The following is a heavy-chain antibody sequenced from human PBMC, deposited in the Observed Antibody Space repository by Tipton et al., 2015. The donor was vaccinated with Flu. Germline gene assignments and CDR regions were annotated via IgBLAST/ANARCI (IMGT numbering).Heavy chain of an antibody. D-gene: IGHD3-22*01. CDR1: GGSISSGSYY. V-gene: IGHV4-61*02. Sequence: TLSLTCTVSGGSISSGSYYWSWIRQPAGKGLEWIGRIYTSGSTNYNPSLKSRVTISVDTPKNQFSLKLSSVTAADTAVYYCARGVIYYDSSGPITDAFDIWVQGTMVTVSS. CDR3: ARGVIYYDSSGPITDAFDI. J-gene: IGHJ3*02. CDR2: IYTSGST.